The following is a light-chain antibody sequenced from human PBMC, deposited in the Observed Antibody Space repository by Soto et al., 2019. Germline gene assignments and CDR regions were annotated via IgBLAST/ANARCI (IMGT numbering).Light chain of an antibody. J-gene: IGKJ1*01. CDR3: QQYYGTPRT. CDR1: QRVLYNVTNKNN. V-gene: IGKV4-1*01. Sequence: DIVMTQSPDSLAVSLGVRATINCKSSQRVLYNVTNKNNIACYQQKPGQPPKLLIYWASTRKSVVPDRFSGSGSCKDFIITISSLQAEYVAVYYCQQYYGTPRTFGQGTKVEIK. CDR2: WAS.